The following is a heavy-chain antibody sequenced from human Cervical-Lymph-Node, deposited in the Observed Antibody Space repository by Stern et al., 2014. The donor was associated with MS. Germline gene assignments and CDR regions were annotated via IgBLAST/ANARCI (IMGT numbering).Heavy chain of an antibody. CDR3: ARMQYYGMDV. D-gene: IGHD3-16*01. V-gene: IGHV1-2*02. CDR1: GYTFSDYY. J-gene: IGHJ6*02. CDR2: INANSGGT. Sequence: QVQLVESGAEVKKPGASVNVSCKASGYTFSDYYIHWVRQAPGQGLEWMGWINANSGGTNYAQKFQGRFAMTRDTAVSTVYMELSSLKSDDAAVYYCARMQYYGMDVWGQGTKVTVSS.